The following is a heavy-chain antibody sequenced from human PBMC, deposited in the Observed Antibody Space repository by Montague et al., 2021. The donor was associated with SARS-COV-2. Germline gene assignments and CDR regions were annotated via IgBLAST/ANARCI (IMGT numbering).Heavy chain of an antibody. J-gene: IGHJ4*02. Sequence: SETLSLTCTVSGGSISSSIYYWGWIRQPPGKGLEWIGSIFYSGSTYYNPSLKSRVTISVDTSKNQFSLKLSSVTAADTAVYYCARLKGGGRVVAGPYYFDYWGQGTLVTVSS. D-gene: IGHD6-19*01. CDR2: IFYSGST. CDR3: ARLKGGGRVVAGPYYFDY. CDR1: GGSISSSIYY. V-gene: IGHV4-39*01.